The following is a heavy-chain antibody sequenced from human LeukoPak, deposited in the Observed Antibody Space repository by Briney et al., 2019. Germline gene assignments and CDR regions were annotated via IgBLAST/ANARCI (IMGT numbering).Heavy chain of an antibody. J-gene: IGHJ4*02. CDR3: ATFRGSPRRGPIDS. CDR2: VFYSGVT. Sequence: SETLSLTCTVSGGSINTYYWNWIRQSPGKGLEWIGYVFYSGVTKYNPSLKGRVTISIDTSRNQLSLNLSPVTAADTAVYYCATFRGSPRRGPIDSWGQGTLVNVSS. V-gene: IGHV4-59*03. D-gene: IGHD5-12*01. CDR1: GGSINTYY.